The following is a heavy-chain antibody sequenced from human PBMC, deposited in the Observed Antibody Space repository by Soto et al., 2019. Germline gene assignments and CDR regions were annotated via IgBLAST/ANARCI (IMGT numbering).Heavy chain of an antibody. V-gene: IGHV1-18*04. D-gene: IGHD3-3*01. J-gene: IGHJ6*02. CDR1: GYTFTSYG. Sequence: QVQRVQSGAEVKKPGASVKVSCKASGYTFTSYGISWVRQAPGQGLEWMGWISAYNGNTNYAQKLQGRVTMTTDTATSTAYVELRSLRSDDTAVYYCARVISFGVVSYGMDVWGQGTTVTVSS. CDR3: ARVISFGVVSYGMDV. CDR2: ISAYNGNT.